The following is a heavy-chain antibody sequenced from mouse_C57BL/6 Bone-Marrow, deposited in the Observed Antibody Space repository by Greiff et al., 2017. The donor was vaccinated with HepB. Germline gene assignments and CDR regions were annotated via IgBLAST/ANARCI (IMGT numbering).Heavy chain of an antibody. J-gene: IGHJ4*01. V-gene: IGHV1-53*01. Sequence: QVQLQQSGTELVKPGASVKLSCKASGYTFTSYWMHWVKQRPGQGLEWIGNINPSNGGTNYNEKFKSKATLTVDKSSSTAYMQLSSLTSEDSAVYYCSVGSTFYYAMDYWGQGTSVTVSS. CDR3: SVGSTFYYAMDY. CDR2: INPSNGGT. CDR1: GYTFTSYW. D-gene: IGHD1-1*02.